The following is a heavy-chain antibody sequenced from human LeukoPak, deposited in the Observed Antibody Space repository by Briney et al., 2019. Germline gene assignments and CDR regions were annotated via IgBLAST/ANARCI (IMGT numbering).Heavy chain of an antibody. CDR1: GYTFTSYG. V-gene: IGHV1-18*01. CDR3: ARDQGYYYDSSGYYQTPTLYYFDY. CDR2: ISAHNGNT. D-gene: IGHD3-22*01. J-gene: IGHJ4*02. Sequence: ASVKVSCKASGYTFTSYGISWVRQAPGQGLEWMGWISAHNGNTNYAQKLQGRVTMTTDTSTSTAYMELRSLRSDDSAVYYCARDQGYYYDSSGYYQTPTLYYFDYWGQGTLVTVSS.